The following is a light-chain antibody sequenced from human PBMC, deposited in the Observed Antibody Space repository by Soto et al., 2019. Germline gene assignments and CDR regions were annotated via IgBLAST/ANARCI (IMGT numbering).Light chain of an antibody. CDR1: QSVSSY. J-gene: IGKJ4*01. V-gene: IGKV3-11*01. CDR3: QQRSSWPLT. Sequence: EIVLTQSPATLSLSPGERATLSCRVSQSVSSYLAWYQQKPGQAPRLLIYDASNRATGIPARFSGSGSGTDFTLTISILEPEDFAVYYCQQRSSWPLTFGGGTKVEIK. CDR2: DAS.